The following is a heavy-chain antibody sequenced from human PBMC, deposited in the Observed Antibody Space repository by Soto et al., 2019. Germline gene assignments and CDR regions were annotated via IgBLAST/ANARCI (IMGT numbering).Heavy chain of an antibody. Sequence: QVQLQQWGAGLLKPSETLSLTCAVYGGSFSGYYWTWFRQPPGKGLEGIGEISPSGTTKYIPSLKSRVTISADTSKNQCSLKVTSVTAADTAVYYCVTSRWFGTQPEIWGQGALVTVSS. CDR3: VTSRWFGTQPEI. D-gene: IGHD3-10*01. CDR1: GGSFSGYY. V-gene: IGHV4-34*01. J-gene: IGHJ4*02. CDR2: ISPSGTT.